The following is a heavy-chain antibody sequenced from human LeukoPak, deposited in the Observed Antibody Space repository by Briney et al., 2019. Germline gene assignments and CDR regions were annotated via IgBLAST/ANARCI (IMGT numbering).Heavy chain of an antibody. CDR2: IYYSGST. J-gene: IGHJ4*02. D-gene: IGHD6-6*01. CDR3: ARVPWWYSSSPAYYFDY. CDR1: GGSISSGGYY. Sequence: PSETLSLTCTVSGGSISSGGYYWSWIRRHPGKGLEWIGYIYYSGSTYYNPSLKSRVTISVDTSKNQFSLKLSSVTAADTAVYYCARVPWWYSSSPAYYFDYWGQGTLVTVSS. V-gene: IGHV4-31*03.